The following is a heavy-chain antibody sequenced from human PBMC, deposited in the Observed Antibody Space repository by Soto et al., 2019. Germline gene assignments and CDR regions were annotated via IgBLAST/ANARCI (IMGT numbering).Heavy chain of an antibody. CDR3: ARDPNIVLVPAALRSYYYYYGMDV. V-gene: IGHV3-7*01. D-gene: IGHD2-2*01. CDR2: IKQDGSEK. Sequence: EVQLVESGGGLVQPGGSLRLSCAASGFTFSSYWMSWVRQAPGKGLEWGANIKQDGSEKYYVDSVKGRFTISRDNAKNSLYLQMNSLRAEDTAVYYCARDPNIVLVPAALRSYYYYYGMDVWGQGTTVTVSS. CDR1: GFTFSSYW. J-gene: IGHJ6*02.